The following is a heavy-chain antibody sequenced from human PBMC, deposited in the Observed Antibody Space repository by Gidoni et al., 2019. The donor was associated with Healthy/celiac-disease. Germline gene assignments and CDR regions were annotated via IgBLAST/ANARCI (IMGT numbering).Heavy chain of an antibody. D-gene: IGHD6-6*01. Sequence: QVQLVESGGGVVQPGRSLRLSCAASGFTFSSYGMHWVRQAPGKGLEWVAVISYDGSNKYYADSVKGRFTISRDNSKNTLYLQMNSLRAEDTAVYYCAKDVLWYSSSSYFDYWGQGTLVTVSS. CDR1: GFTFSSYG. V-gene: IGHV3-30*18. CDR2: ISYDGSNK. CDR3: AKDVLWYSSSSYFDY. J-gene: IGHJ4*02.